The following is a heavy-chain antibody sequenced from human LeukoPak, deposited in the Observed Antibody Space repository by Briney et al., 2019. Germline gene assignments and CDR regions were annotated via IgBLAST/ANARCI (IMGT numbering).Heavy chain of an antibody. CDR1: GNIFTDYY. CDR2: ISPDSDVT. D-gene: IGHD6-13*01. CDR3: ARDYSGFDS. V-gene: IGHV1-2*02. Sequence: GASVKVSCKASGNIFTDYYMHWVRQAPGQGLEWMGWISPDSDVTKYARKFQGRVTMTRDASISTVYMELSSLRSDDTAVYYCARDYSGFDSWGQGTLVTVSS. J-gene: IGHJ4*02.